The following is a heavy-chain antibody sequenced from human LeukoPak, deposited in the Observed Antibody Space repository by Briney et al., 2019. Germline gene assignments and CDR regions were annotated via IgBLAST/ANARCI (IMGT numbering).Heavy chain of an antibody. Sequence: GGSLRLSCAASGFTFSSYSMNWVRQAPGKGLEWVSYISSSSSTIYYADSVKGRFTISRDNAKNSLYLQMNSLRDEDTAVYYCARDGRPDNWNDVRDAFDIWGQGTMVTVSS. J-gene: IGHJ3*02. CDR2: ISSSSSTI. CDR1: GFTFSSYS. D-gene: IGHD1-20*01. V-gene: IGHV3-48*02. CDR3: ARDGRPDNWNDVRDAFDI.